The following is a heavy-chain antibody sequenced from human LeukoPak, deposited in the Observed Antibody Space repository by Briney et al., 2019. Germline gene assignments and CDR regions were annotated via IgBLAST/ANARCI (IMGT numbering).Heavy chain of an antibody. D-gene: IGHD5-24*01. CDR3: ARGGEGYNDDAFEV. V-gene: IGHV4-59*11. CDR2: IYNSATT. CDR1: GDSIRSHY. J-gene: IGHJ3*01. Sequence: KPSETLSLTCTVSGDSIRSHYCAWIRQSPGKGLEWIGHIYNSATTDYNPSFKSRVTISLDTSKKHFPLKMTSVTALDSAVYYCARGGEGYNDDAFEVWGLGTAVTVSS.